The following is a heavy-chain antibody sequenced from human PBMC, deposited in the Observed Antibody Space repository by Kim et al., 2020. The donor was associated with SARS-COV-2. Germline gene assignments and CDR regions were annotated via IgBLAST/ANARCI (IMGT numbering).Heavy chain of an antibody. CDR1: GFTFSSYS. CDR3: ASPGWVDSSGWYIGFDY. CDR2: ISSSSSYI. J-gene: IGHJ4*02. D-gene: IGHD6-19*01. Sequence: GGSLRLSCAASGFTFSSYSMNWVRQAPGKGLEWVSSISSSSSYIYYADSVKGRFTISRDNAKNSLYLQMNSLRAEDTAVYYCASPGWVDSSGWYIGFDYWGQGTLVTVSS. V-gene: IGHV3-21*01.